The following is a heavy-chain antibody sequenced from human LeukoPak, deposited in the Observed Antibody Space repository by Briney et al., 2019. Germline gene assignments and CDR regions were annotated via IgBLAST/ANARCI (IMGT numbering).Heavy chain of an antibody. CDR3: ARDTASAIFGVVPKDY. CDR2: ISSSSSYI. D-gene: IGHD3-3*01. J-gene: IGHJ4*02. V-gene: IGHV3-21*01. Sequence: PGGSLRLSCAASGITFSSHAMNWVRQAPGKGLEWVSSISSSSSYIYYADSVKGRFTISRDNAKNSLYLQMNSLRAEDTAVYYCARDTASAIFGVVPKDYWGQGTLVTVSS. CDR1: GITFSSHA.